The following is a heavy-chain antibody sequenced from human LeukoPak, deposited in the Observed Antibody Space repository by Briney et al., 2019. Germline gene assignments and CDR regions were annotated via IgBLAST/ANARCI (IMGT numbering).Heavy chain of an antibody. D-gene: IGHD3/OR15-3a*01. CDR2: IYYSGNT. CDR1: GGSISSRSYY. Sequence: SETPSLTCTVSGGSISSRSYYWGWIRQPPGKGLEWIASIYYSGNTYYNPSLKSRVTISGDTSKNQFSLKLSSVTAADTAVYYCATQGWTKLYFDYWGQGTLVTVSS. J-gene: IGHJ4*02. V-gene: IGHV4-39*07. CDR3: ATQGWTKLYFDY.